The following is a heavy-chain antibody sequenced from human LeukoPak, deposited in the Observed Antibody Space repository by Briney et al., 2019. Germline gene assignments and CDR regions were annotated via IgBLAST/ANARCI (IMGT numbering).Heavy chain of an antibody. CDR1: GFTFDDYA. J-gene: IGHJ4*02. CDR3: AKDRDYYDSSGYNAYFDY. CDR2: ISWNSGSI. V-gene: IGHV3-9*01. Sequence: GGTLRLSCAASGFTFDDYAMHWVRQAPGKGLEWVSGISWNSGSIVYADSVKGRFTISRDNAKNSLYLQMNSLRAEDTALYYCAKDRDYYDSSGYNAYFDYWGQGTLVTVSS. D-gene: IGHD3-22*01.